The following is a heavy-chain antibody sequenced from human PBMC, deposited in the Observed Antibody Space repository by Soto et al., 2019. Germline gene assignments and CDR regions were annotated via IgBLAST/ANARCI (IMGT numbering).Heavy chain of an antibody. CDR2: ISPYDGNT. J-gene: IGHJ4*02. D-gene: IGHD6-13*01. CDR3: ARDDRAAAAGTTYYFDY. Sequence: ASVKVSCKASGYILTNYGLSWVRQAPGQGLEWMAWISPYDGNTHYAQNLQGRVTVTTDTSTSTAYMELRSLRSDDTAVYFCARDDRAAAAGTTYYFDYWGQGTLVTVSS. V-gene: IGHV1-18*01. CDR1: GYILTNYG.